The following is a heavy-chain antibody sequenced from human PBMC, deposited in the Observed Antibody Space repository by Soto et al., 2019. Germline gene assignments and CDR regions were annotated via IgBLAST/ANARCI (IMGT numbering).Heavy chain of an antibody. V-gene: IGHV1-24*01. CDR3: ATVTTGDRGYYYYGMDV. CDR1: GYTLTELS. J-gene: IGHJ6*02. D-gene: IGHD7-27*01. CDR2: FDPEDGET. Sequence: ASVKVSCKVSGYTLTELSMHWVRQAPGKGLEWMGGFDPEDGETIYAQKFQGRVTMTEDTSTDTAYMELSSLRSEDTAVYYCATVTTGDRGYYYYGMDVWGQGTKVTVTS.